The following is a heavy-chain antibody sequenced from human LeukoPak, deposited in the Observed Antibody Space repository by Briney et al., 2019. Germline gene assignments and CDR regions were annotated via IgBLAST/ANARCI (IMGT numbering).Heavy chain of an antibody. J-gene: IGHJ4*02. Sequence: GSLRLSCAASGFTFSSYGMHWVRQAPGKGLEWIGEINHSGSTNYNPSLKSRVTISVDTSKNQFSLKLSSVTAADTAVYYCARALGDSSGYYPDYWGQGTLVTVSS. CDR3: ARALGDSSGYYPDY. D-gene: IGHD3-22*01. CDR2: INHSGST. CDR1: GFTFSSYG. V-gene: IGHV4-34*01.